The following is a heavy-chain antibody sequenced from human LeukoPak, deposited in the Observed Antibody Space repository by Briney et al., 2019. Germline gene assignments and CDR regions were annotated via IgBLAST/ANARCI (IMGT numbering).Heavy chain of an antibody. V-gene: IGHV1-46*01. CDR2: INPSGGST. CDR3: ARDGGDYGGNSALGFDY. Sequence: ASVKVSCKASGYTFTSYYMHLVRQAPGQGLEWMGIINPSGGSTSYAQKFQGRVTMTRDTSTSTVYMELSSLRSEDTAVYYCARDGGDYGGNSALGFDYWGQGTLVTVSS. D-gene: IGHD4-23*01. J-gene: IGHJ4*02. CDR1: GYTFTSYY.